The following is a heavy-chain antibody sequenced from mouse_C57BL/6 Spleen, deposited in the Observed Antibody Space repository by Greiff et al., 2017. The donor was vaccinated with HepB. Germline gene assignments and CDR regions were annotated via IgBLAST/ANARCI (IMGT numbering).Heavy chain of an antibody. D-gene: IGHD1-1*01. CDR3: ARTTHYGSSYGFAY. CDR1: GFTFSDYG. V-gene: IGHV5-17*01. CDR2: ISSGSSTI. J-gene: IGHJ3*01. Sequence: EVQLVESGGGLVKPGGSLKLSCAASGFTFSDYGMHWVRQAPEKGLEWVAYISSGSSTIYYADTVKGRFTISRDNAKNTLFLQMTSLRSEDTAMYYCARTTHYGSSYGFAYWGQGTLVTVSA.